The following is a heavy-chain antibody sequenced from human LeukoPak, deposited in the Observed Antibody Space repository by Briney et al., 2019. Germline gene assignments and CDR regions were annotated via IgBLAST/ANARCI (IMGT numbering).Heavy chain of an antibody. CDR3: ARDISSRYFDL. Sequence: PGGSLRLSCAASGFTFSSYGMHWVRQAPGKGLEWVAVVSYAGTNKYYADSVKGRFTISRDNSKNTLYLQMNSLRAEDTAVYYCARDISSRYFDLWGRGTLVTVSS. J-gene: IGHJ4*02. V-gene: IGHV3-33*01. CDR1: GFTFSSYG. CDR2: VSYAGTNK.